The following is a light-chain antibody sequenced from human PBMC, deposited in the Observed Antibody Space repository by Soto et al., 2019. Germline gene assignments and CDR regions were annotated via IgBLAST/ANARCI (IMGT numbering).Light chain of an antibody. CDR3: HQYGSSPLT. J-gene: IGKJ4*02. CDR2: GAS. Sequence: EIVLTQSPGTLSSSPGERATLSCRASQSVTSSSLAWYQQKPGQAPRLLVSGASRRATGIPDRFSGSGSGTDFTLTISRLETQDFAMYYCHQYGSSPLTFGGGTKVEIK. V-gene: IGKV3-20*01. CDR1: QSVTSSS.